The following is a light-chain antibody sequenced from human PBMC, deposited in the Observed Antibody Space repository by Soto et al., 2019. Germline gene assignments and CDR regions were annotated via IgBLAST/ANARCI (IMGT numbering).Light chain of an antibody. J-gene: IGKJ1*01. CDR3: QQYGSSPRT. V-gene: IGKV3-20*01. CDR1: XXXXXXX. CDR2: GAS. Sequence: EIVLTQSPGTLSLXXGEXAXLSXRASXXXXXXXLAWYQQKPGQAPRLLIYGASSRATGIPDRFSGSGSGTDFTLTISRLEPEDFAVYYCQQYGSSPRTFGQGTKVEIK.